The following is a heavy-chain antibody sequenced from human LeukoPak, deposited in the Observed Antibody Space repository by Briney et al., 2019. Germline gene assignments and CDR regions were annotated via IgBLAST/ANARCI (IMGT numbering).Heavy chain of an antibody. V-gene: IGHV4-61*02. CDR2: MYTSGST. Sequence: SETLSLTCTVSGGSISSGSYYWSWIRQPAGKGLEWIGRMYTSGSTNYNPSLKSRLTISVDTSKNQFSLKLSSVTAADTAVYYCARGEQLALFDYWGQGTLVTVSS. CDR1: GGSISSGSYY. J-gene: IGHJ4*02. D-gene: IGHD6-6*01. CDR3: ARGEQLALFDY.